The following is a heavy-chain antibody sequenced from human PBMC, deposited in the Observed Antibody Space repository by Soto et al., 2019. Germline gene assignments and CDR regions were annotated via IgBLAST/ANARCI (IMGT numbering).Heavy chain of an antibody. CDR2: ISGSGGST. CDR3: ARGGWELGLCDY. CDR1: KFTFSTYA. D-gene: IGHD1-26*01. V-gene: IGHV3-23*01. Sequence: EVQLLESGGGLVQPGGSLRLSCAASKFTFSTYAMSWVRQAPGKGLEWVSGISGSGGSTYYADSVKGRFTISRDNSKNPLALQMNSLRADDTAVYYCARGGWELGLCDYWGQGTLVTVSS. J-gene: IGHJ4*02.